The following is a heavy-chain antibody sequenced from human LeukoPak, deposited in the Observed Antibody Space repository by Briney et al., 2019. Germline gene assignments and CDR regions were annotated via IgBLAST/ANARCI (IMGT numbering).Heavy chain of an antibody. Sequence: SETLSLTCTDSGGSISNYYWSCIRQPPGKGLEWVGYIYSSGSTNYNPSLRSRVTISVDTSKNQFSLRLSSVTAADTAVYYCARYSSSVLATGGTSRWFDPWGQGTLVTVSS. CDR1: GGSISNYY. CDR3: ARYSSSVLATGGTSRWFDP. CDR2: IYSSGST. D-gene: IGHD6-13*01. J-gene: IGHJ5*02. V-gene: IGHV4-59*08.